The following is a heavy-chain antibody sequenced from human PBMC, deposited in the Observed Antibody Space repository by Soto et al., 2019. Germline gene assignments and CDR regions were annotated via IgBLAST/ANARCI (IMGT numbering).Heavy chain of an antibody. CDR3: ARDPYYDSTGLFDY. CDR1: GFTFSSYA. D-gene: IGHD3-22*01. V-gene: IGHV3-21*01. J-gene: IGHJ4*02. CDR2: ISGSSSYI. Sequence: GGSLRLSCAASGFTFSSYAMSWVRQAPGKGLEWVSAISGSSSYIYYADSVKGRFTISRDNAKNSLYLQMNSLRAEDTAVYYCARDPYYDSTGLFDYWGQGTLVTVSS.